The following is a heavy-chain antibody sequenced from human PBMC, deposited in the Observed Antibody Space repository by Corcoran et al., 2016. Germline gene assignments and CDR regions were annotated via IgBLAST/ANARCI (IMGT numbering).Heavy chain of an antibody. CDR1: GGTFSSYA. J-gene: IGHJ3*02. Sequence: QVQLVQSGAEVKKSGSSVKVSCKASGGTFSSYAISWVRQAPGQGLEWMGGIIPIFGTANYAQKFQGRVTITADESTSTAYMELSSLRSEDTAVYYCARAWRGDSTAFDAFDIWGQGTTVTVSS. CDR3: ARAWRGDSTAFDAFDI. V-gene: IGHV1-69*01. CDR2: IIPIFGTA. D-gene: IGHD3-22*01.